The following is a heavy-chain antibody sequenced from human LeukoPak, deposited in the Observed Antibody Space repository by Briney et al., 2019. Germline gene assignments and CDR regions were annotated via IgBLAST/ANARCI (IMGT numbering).Heavy chain of an antibody. V-gene: IGHV4-34*01. Sequence: SETLSLTCAVYGGSFSGYYWSWIRQPPGKGPEWIGSIYHSGSTYYNPSLKSRVTISVDTSKNQFSLKLRSVTAADTAVYYCARVVQSTDSSGFYLPEYFQHWGQGTLVTVSS. D-gene: IGHD3-22*01. CDR1: GGSFSGYY. CDR3: ARVVQSTDSSGFYLPEYFQH. J-gene: IGHJ1*01. CDR2: IYHSGST.